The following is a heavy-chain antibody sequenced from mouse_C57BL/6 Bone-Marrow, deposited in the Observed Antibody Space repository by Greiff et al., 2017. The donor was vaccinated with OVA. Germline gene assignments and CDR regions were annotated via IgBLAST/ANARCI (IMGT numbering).Heavy chain of an antibody. J-gene: IGHJ1*03. CDR3: ARELKYYYGSSYGYFDV. Sequence: LVESGPELVKPGASVKISCKASGYAFSSSWMNWVKQRPGKGLEWIGRIYPGDGDSYYNGKFKGKATLTADESSSTAYMQLSSLTSEDSAVYFCARELKYYYGSSYGYFDVWGTGTTVTVSS. CDR1: GYAFSSSW. CDR2: IYPGDGDS. V-gene: IGHV1-82*01. D-gene: IGHD1-1*01.